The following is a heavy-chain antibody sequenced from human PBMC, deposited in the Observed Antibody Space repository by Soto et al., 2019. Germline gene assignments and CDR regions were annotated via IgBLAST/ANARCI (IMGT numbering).Heavy chain of an antibody. Sequence: GGSLRLSCAASGFTFSSYGMHWVRQAPGKGLEWVAVIWYDGSNKYYADSVKGRFTISRDNSKNTLYLQMNSLRAEDTAVYYCARDSATYYYDSSGYSTLDAFDIWGQGTMVTVSS. V-gene: IGHV3-33*01. CDR2: IWYDGSNK. CDR1: GFTFSSYG. D-gene: IGHD3-22*01. J-gene: IGHJ3*02. CDR3: ARDSATYYYDSSGYSTLDAFDI.